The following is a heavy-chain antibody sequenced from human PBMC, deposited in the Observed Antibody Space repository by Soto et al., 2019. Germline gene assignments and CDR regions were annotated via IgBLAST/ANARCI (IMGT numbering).Heavy chain of an antibody. J-gene: IGHJ4*02. V-gene: IGHV1-2*02. Sequence: ASVKVSCKASGCTFSGFYMHWVRQAPGQGLEWMGWINPNSGGTKSAEKFQGRVTMTRDTSISTAYMELSRLTSDDTAVYYCASAAVTGTAGLDFWGQGTQVTVSS. CDR1: GCTFSGFY. CDR2: INPNSGGT. CDR3: ASAAVTGTAGLDF. D-gene: IGHD6-19*01.